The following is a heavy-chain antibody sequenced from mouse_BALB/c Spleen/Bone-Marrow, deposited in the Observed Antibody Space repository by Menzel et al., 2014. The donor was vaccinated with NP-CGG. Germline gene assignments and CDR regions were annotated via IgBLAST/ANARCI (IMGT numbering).Heavy chain of an antibody. V-gene: IGHV14-3*02. J-gene: IGHJ4*01. D-gene: IGHD4-1*01. CDR2: IDPANGNT. Sequence: VQLQQSGAELVKPGASVKLSCTASGFNIKDTYMHWVKQRPEQGLEWIGRIDPANGNTKYDPKFQGKATITADKSSNTAYLLLSSLTSEDTAVYYCARWEYYAMDYWGQGTSVTVSS. CDR1: GFNIKDTY. CDR3: ARWEYYAMDY.